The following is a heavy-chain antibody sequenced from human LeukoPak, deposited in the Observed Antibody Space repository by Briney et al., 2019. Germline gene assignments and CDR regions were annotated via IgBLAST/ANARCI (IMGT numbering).Heavy chain of an antibody. CDR3: ARHGPHCSSTSCYGQYYYYYYMDV. J-gene: IGHJ6*03. CDR1: GGSISSSSYY. D-gene: IGHD2-2*01. V-gene: IGHV4-39*01. CDR2: RYSSGSA. Sequence: PSETLSLTCAASGGSISSSSYYWGWIRQPPGQGLGWIGSRYSSGSACYNPSLKSRGTISVDTSKNQFSLKLSSVSAADTAVYCCARHGPHCSSTSCYGQYYYYYYMDVWGKGTTVTVS.